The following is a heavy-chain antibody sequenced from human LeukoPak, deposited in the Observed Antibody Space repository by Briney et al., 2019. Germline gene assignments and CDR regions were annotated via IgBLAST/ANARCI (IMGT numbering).Heavy chain of an antibody. J-gene: IGHJ4*02. CDR1: GFTFSSYA. V-gene: IGHV3-23*01. CDR3: AKDRPDCSSTSCPPLYYFDY. D-gene: IGHD2-2*01. Sequence: GGSLRLSCAASGFTFSSYAMSWVRQAPGKGLEWVSAISGSGGSTYYADSVKGRFTISRDNSKNTLYLQMNSLRAEDTAVYYCAKDRPDCSSTSCPPLYYFDYWGQGTLVTVSS. CDR2: ISGSGGST.